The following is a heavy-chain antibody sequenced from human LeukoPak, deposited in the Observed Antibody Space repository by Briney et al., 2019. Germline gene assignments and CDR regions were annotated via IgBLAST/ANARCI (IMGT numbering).Heavy chain of an antibody. D-gene: IGHD2-15*01. CDR3: ARDGPEGVMVVAPTHYFDY. CDR1: GGSISSSSYY. V-gene: IGHV4-39*07. J-gene: IGHJ4*01. Sequence: KPSETLSLTCTVSGGSISSSSYYWGWIRQPPGKGLEWIGSIYYSGRTYYNPSLESRVTISVATSKNQFSLKLSSVTAADTAVYYCARDGPEGVMVVAPTHYFDYWGQGTLVTVSS. CDR2: IYYSGRT.